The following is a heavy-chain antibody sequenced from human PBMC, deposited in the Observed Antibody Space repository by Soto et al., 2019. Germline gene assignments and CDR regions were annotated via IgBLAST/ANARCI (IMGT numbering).Heavy chain of an antibody. V-gene: IGHV4-4*07. CDR3: ARVKGYATRGWFDP. J-gene: IGHJ5*02. CDR2: IYTSGST. Sequence: QVQLQESGPGLVKPSETLSLTCTVSGGSISSYFWSWIRQPAGKGLEWIGRIYTSGSTNYNPSLKSRVTMSVDTSKNQFSLKLSSVTAADTAVYYCARVKGYATRGWFDPWGQGTLVTVSS. D-gene: IGHD2-8*01. CDR1: GGSISSYF.